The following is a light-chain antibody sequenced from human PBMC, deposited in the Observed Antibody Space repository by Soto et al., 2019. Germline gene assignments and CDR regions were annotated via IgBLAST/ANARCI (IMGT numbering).Light chain of an antibody. Sequence: EIVLTQSPGTLSLSPGERATLPCRASQSVSGYLAWYQQNPGQAPRLLIYGASSRATGVPDRFSGTGSETDFTLTISRLEPEDFALYYCHQYGDSPPWTFGQGTKVDIK. CDR3: HQYGDSPPWT. CDR1: QSVSGY. V-gene: IGKV3-20*01. CDR2: GAS. J-gene: IGKJ1*01.